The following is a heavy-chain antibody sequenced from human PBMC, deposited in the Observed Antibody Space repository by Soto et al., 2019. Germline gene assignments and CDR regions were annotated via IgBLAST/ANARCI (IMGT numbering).Heavy chain of an antibody. V-gene: IGHV1-69*12. J-gene: IGHJ6*02. D-gene: IGHD3-10*01. CDR1: GGTFSSYA. CDR2: IMPIFGTP. Sequence: QVQLVQSGSEVKKPGSSVKVSCKASGGTFSSYAISWVRQVPGQGLEWMGGIMPIFGTPDYAQKFQGRVTITADESTSIAYMELSSLTSEDTGVYYCARDKARPQLGGNYYYIMDVWGQGTTVTVSS. CDR3: ARDKARPQLGGNYYYIMDV.